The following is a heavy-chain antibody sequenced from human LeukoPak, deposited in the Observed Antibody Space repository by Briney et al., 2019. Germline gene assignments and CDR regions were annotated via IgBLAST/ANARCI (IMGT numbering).Heavy chain of an antibody. J-gene: IGHJ4*02. CDR1: GYTFTSYG. V-gene: IGHV1-18*01. Sequence: ASVKVSCKASGYTFTSYGISWVRQAPGQGLEWMGWISAYNGNTNYAQKPQGRVTMTTDTSTSTAYMELRSLRSDDTAVYYCARDWGDSSGYYYLRFDYWGQGTLVTVSS. CDR2: ISAYNGNT. CDR3: ARDWGDSSGYYYLRFDY. D-gene: IGHD3-22*01.